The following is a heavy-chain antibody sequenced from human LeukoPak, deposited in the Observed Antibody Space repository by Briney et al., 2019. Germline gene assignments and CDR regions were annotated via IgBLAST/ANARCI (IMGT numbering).Heavy chain of an antibody. D-gene: IGHD2-21*02. CDR3: ARAYPNIVVVTAIPGWFDP. Sequence: SETLSLTCTVSGGSISSGDYYWSWIRQPPGKGLEWIGYIYYSGSTYYNPSLKSRVTISVDTSKNQFSLKLSSVTAADTAVYYCARAYPNIVVVTAIPGWFDPWGQGTLVTVSS. V-gene: IGHV4-30-4*01. CDR2: IYYSGST. CDR1: GGSISSGDYY. J-gene: IGHJ5*02.